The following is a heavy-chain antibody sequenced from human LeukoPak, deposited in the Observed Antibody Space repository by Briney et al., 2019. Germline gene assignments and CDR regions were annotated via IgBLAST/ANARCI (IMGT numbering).Heavy chain of an antibody. D-gene: IGHD4-17*01. V-gene: IGHV3-30*18. Sequence: GGSLRLSCVAPGVTFSSRDWMTWVRRAPGKGLEWVAVISHDGRNKYYGDSGKGRFTISRDNSKSTLYLQMSSLRAVDTAIYYCAKDPSTFLTTGWYFDLWGRGTLVTVSS. CDR1: GVTFSSRDW. CDR2: ISHDGRNK. J-gene: IGHJ2*01. CDR3: AKDPSTFLTTGWYFDL.